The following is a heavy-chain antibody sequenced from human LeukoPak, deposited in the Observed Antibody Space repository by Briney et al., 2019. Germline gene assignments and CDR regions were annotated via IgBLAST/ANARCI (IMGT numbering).Heavy chain of an antibody. CDR2: IYYSGST. D-gene: IGHD1-26*01. CDR3: ARDLGAADFDY. CDR1: GASISSSSYY. V-gene: IGHV4-39*07. J-gene: IGHJ4*02. Sequence: SETLSLTCTVSGASISSSSYYWGWIRQPPGKGLEWIGSIYYSGSTYYNPSLKSRVTISVDTSKNQFSLKLSSVTAADTAVYYCARDLGAADFDYWGQGTLVTVSS.